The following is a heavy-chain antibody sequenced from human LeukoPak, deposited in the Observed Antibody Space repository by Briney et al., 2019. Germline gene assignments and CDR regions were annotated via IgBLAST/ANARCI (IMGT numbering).Heavy chain of an antibody. CDR1: GYTFTSYA. D-gene: IGHD6-19*01. Sequence: ASVKVSCKASGYTFTSYAMHWVRQAPGQRLEWMGWINAGNGNTKYSQKFQGRVTITRDTSASTAYMELSSLRSEDTAVYYCASAAFSIAVPHYWGQGTLVTVSS. V-gene: IGHV1-3*01. J-gene: IGHJ4*02. CDR3: ASAAFSIAVPHY. CDR2: INAGNGNT.